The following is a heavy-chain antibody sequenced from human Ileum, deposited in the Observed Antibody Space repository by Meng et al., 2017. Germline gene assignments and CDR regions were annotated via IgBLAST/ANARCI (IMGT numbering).Heavy chain of an antibody. CDR3: VRNDYCSGGTCYPHFDY. J-gene: IGHJ4*02. V-gene: IGHV4-4*02. CDR1: GGSINSYVW. Sequence: VQLEESVRGLVKPSGTLSLPCAVSGGSINSYVWWSWVRQAPGKGLEWIGEIYPGGSINYNPSLKSRVTISADTSKNQFSLSLDSVTAADTAVYYCVRNDYCSGGTCYPHFDYWGQGTLVTVSS. D-gene: IGHD2-15*01. CDR2: IYPGGSI.